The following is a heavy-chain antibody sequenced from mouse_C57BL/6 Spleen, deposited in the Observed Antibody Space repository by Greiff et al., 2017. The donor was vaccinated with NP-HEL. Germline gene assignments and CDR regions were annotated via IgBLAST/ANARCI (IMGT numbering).Heavy chain of an antibody. CDR2: IDPSDSYT. V-gene: IGHV1-69*01. Sequence: QVQLQQSGAELVMPGASVKLSCKASGYTFTSYWMHWVKQRPGQGLEWIGEIDPSDSYTNYNQKFKGKSTLTVDKSSSTAYMQRSSLTSEDSAVYYCARRGYSNFYYAMDYWGQGTSVTVSS. D-gene: IGHD2-5*01. J-gene: IGHJ4*01. CDR1: GYTFTSYW. CDR3: ARRGYSNFYYAMDY.